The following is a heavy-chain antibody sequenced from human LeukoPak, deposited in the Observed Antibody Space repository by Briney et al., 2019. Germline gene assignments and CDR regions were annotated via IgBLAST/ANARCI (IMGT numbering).Heavy chain of an antibody. J-gene: IGHJ5*02. D-gene: IGHD3-3*01. V-gene: IGHV4-34*01. CDR1: GGSFSGYY. CDR3: AIITIFKGFDP. CDR2: INHSGST. Sequence: SETLSLTCAVHGGSFSGYYWSWIRQPPGKGLEWIGEINHSGSTNYNPSLKSRVTISVDTSKNQFSLKLSSVTAADTAVYYCAIITIFKGFDPWGQGTLVTVSP.